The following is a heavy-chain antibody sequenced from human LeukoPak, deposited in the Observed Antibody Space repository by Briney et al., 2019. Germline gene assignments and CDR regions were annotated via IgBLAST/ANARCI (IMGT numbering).Heavy chain of an antibody. D-gene: IGHD2-15*01. Sequence: GASVKVSFKASGYTFTSYYLHWVRQAPGQGLEWMGIINPSAGSTSYAQKFQGRVTLTRDMSTSTVYMEVSSLRSEDMAVYYCARGLLFAWFDPWGQGTLVTVSS. V-gene: IGHV1-46*01. CDR2: INPSAGST. J-gene: IGHJ5*02. CDR1: GYTFTSYY. CDR3: ARGLLFAWFDP.